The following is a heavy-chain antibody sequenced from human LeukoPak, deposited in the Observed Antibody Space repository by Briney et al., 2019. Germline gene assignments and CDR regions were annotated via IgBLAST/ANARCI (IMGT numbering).Heavy chain of an antibody. V-gene: IGHV1-2*06. D-gene: IGHD1-26*01. CDR3: AGDMVSGGSYSTRFDY. CDR2: INPNSGGT. Sequence: ASVKVSCKASGYTFTGYQIHWVRQAPGQGLEWMGRINPNSGGTNYAQKVQGRVTMTRDTSISTAYMELSGLTSDDTAVYYCAGDMVSGGSYSTRFDYWGQGTLVTVSS. CDR1: GYTFTGYQ. J-gene: IGHJ4*02.